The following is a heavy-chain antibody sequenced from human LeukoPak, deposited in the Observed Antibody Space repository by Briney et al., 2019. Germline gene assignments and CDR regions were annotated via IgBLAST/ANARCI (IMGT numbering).Heavy chain of an antibody. V-gene: IGHV3-23*01. D-gene: IGHD3-22*01. Sequence: PGGSLRLSYAPSEFTFSSYAMSRVRQAPGKGLEWVAVISGGGSGTYYADSVRGRFTISRDNSKNTVYLQMNSLRAEDTAIYYCAKAVGSSGYFSRDAFDIWGQGTMVTVSS. CDR1: EFTFSSYA. CDR2: ISGGGSGT. J-gene: IGHJ3*02. CDR3: AKAVGSSGYFSRDAFDI.